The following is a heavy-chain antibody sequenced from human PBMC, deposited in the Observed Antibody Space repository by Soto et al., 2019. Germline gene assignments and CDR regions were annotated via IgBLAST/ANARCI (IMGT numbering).Heavy chain of an antibody. J-gene: IGHJ4*02. CDR3: ARGGLEPFDY. CDR2: INDYGTTI. Sequence: EVQLVESGGGLVQPGGSLRLSCAASGFNLGSYWMHWVIQAPGKGLVWVSRINDYGTTINYAESVEGAFTISRDDAKSAVSLQMNNLRAEDTAVYYCARGGLEPFDYWGKGALVTVSS. V-gene: IGHV3-74*01. D-gene: IGHD1-1*01. CDR1: GFNLGSYW.